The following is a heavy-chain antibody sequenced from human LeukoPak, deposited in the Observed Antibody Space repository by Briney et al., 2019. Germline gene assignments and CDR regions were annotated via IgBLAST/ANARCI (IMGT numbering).Heavy chain of an antibody. CDR1: GFTFSSYA. CDR2: ISGSGGST. D-gene: IGHD6-13*01. CDR3: ASPPGIAAAGIYYYYYYMDV. J-gene: IGHJ6*03. Sequence: GGSLRLSCAASGFTFSSYAMSWVHQAPGKGLEWVSAISGSGGSTYHADSVKGRFTISRDNSKNTLYLQMNSLRAEDTAVYYCASPPGIAAAGIYYYYYYMDVWGKGTTVTVSS. V-gene: IGHV3-23*01.